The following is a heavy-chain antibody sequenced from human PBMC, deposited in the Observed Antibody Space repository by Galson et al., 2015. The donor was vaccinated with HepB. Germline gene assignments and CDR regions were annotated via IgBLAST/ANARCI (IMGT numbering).Heavy chain of an antibody. CDR2: INSDGSST. V-gene: IGHV3-74*01. Sequence: SLRLSCAASGFTFSSYAMSWVRQAPGKGLVWVSRINSDGSSTSYADSVKGRFTISRDNAKNTLYLQMNSLRAEDTAVYYCARDLSSGWLYYYYYYGMDVWGQGTTVTVSS. CDR3: ARDLSSGWLYYYYYYGMDV. CDR1: GFTFSSYA. J-gene: IGHJ6*02. D-gene: IGHD6-19*01.